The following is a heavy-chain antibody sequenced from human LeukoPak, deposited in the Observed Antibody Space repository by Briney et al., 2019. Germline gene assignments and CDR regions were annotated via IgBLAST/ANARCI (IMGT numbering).Heavy chain of an antibody. CDR3: ATWGYCSGGSCYDQKYYYYMDV. Sequence: GGSLRLSCAASGFTFSSYSMNWVRQAPGKGLEWVSSISSSSSYIYYADSVKGRFTISRDNAKNTLYLQMNSLRAEDTAVYYCATWGYCSGGSCYDQKYYYYMDVWGKGTTVTVSS. CDR1: GFTFSSYS. CDR2: ISSSSSYI. V-gene: IGHV3-21*01. J-gene: IGHJ6*03. D-gene: IGHD2-15*01.